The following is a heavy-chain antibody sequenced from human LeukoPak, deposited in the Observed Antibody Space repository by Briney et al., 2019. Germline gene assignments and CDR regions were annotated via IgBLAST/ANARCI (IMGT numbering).Heavy chain of an antibody. Sequence: GASVKVSCKASGYTFTSYYMHWVRQAPGQGLEWMGIINPSGGSTSYAQKFQGRVTMTRETSTSTVYMELSSLKSEDTAVYYCARAFRDIVVVVATYPEYYYYGMDVWGQGTTVTVSS. CDR2: INPSGGST. CDR3: ARAFRDIVVVVATYPEYYYYGMDV. J-gene: IGHJ6*02. V-gene: IGHV1-46*01. D-gene: IGHD2-15*01. CDR1: GYTFTSYY.